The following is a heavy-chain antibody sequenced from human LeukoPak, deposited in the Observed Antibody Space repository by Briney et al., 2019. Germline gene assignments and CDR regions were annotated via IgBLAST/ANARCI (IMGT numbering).Heavy chain of an antibody. CDR2: IYPGDSDI. CDR3: PRPRGIAAGGSLGYFDL. D-gene: IGHD6-13*01. J-gene: IGHJ2*01. V-gene: IGHV5-51*01. CDR1: GYSFTNYW. Sequence: LGESLQISCMGSGYSFTNYWICWVRQMPGKGLEWMAIIYPGDSDIRYSPSFQGQVTISADTSISTAYLQWSSLKASDPAMYYCPRPRGIAAGGSLGYFDLWGRGTLVTVSS.